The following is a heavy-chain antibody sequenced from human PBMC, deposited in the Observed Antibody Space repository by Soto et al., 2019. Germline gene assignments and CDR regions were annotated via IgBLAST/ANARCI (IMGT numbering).Heavy chain of an antibody. Sequence: QLQLQESGSGLVKPSQTLSLTCAVSGGSISSGGYSWSWIRQPPGKGLEWIGYIYHSGSTYYNPSLKSRVTISVDRSKNQFSLKLSSVTAADTAVYYCARAGSGYYPNWFDPWGQGTLVTVSS. J-gene: IGHJ5*02. CDR3: ARAGSGYYPNWFDP. CDR2: IYHSGST. V-gene: IGHV4-30-2*01. D-gene: IGHD3-22*01. CDR1: GGSISSGGYS.